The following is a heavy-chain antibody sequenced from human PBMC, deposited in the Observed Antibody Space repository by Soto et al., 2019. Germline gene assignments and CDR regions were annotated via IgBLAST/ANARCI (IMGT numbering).Heavy chain of an antibody. D-gene: IGHD6-13*01. V-gene: IGHV3-30*18. Sequence: PGGSLRLSCAASGFTFSSYGMHWVRQAPGKGLEWVAVISYDGSNKYYADSVKGRFTISRDNSKNTLHLQMNSLRAEDTAVYYCAKDNSSSWYSWFDPWGQGTLVTV. CDR2: ISYDGSNK. J-gene: IGHJ5*02. CDR3: AKDNSSSWYSWFDP. CDR1: GFTFSSYG.